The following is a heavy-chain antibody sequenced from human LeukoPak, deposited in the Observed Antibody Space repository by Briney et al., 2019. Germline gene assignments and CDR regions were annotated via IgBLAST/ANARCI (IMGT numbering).Heavy chain of an antibody. D-gene: IGHD1-26*01. CDR3: AREIPDSGSYSS. J-gene: IGHJ5*02. Sequence: ASVKLSCKASGYTFTGYYMHWVRQAPGQGLEWMGWINPNSGGTNYAQKFQGRVTMTRDTSISTAYMELSRLRSDDTAVYYCAREIPDSGSYSSSGQGTLVTVSS. CDR1: GYTFTGYY. V-gene: IGHV1-2*02. CDR2: INPNSGGT.